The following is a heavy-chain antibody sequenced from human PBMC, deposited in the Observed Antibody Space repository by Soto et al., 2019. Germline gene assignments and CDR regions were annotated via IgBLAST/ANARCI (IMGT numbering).Heavy chain of an antibody. CDR2: IYPGDSDT. CDR3: ARTSAAGKYYYGMDV. V-gene: IGHV5-51*01. CDR1: GYSFTSYW. J-gene: IGHJ6*02. Sequence: GESLKISCKGSGYSFTSYWIGWVRQMPGKGLEWMGIIYPGDSDTRYSPSFQGQVTISADKSISTAYLQWSSLKASDTAMYYCARTSAAGKYYYGMDVWGRGTTVAGSS. D-gene: IGHD6-13*01.